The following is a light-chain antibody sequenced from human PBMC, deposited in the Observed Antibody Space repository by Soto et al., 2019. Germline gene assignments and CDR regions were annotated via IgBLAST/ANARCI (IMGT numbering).Light chain of an antibody. V-gene: IGLV2-14*01. CDR3: SSYTSSSTLYV. CDR1: SSDVGGYNY. Sequence: QSALTQPASVSGSPGQSITISCTGTSSDVGGYNYVSWYQQHPGKAPKLMIYEVSNRPSGVSNRFSGSKSGNTASLTISGLQAEDEDAYYCSSYTSSSTLYVFGTGTQV. J-gene: IGLJ1*01. CDR2: EVS.